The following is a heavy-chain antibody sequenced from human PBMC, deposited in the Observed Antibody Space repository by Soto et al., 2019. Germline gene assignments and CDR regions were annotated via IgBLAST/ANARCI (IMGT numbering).Heavy chain of an antibody. D-gene: IGHD6-19*01. V-gene: IGHV1-69*01. Sequence: QVQLVQSGAEVRKPGSSVKVSCKASGGTFSSTAISWVRRAPGQGLEWLGGIVPMFDTPNYAQNFRNGVRITSNDSSTTVYTELTSLKSEDTAVYFCATEREARPVAGSAAFGIWGRGTEGTVSS. CDR2: IVPMFDTP. J-gene: IGHJ3*02. CDR3: ATEREARPVAGSAAFGI. CDR1: GGTFSSTA.